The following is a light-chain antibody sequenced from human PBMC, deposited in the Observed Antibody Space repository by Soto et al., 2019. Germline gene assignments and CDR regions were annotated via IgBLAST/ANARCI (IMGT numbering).Light chain of an antibody. Sequence: DIQMTQSPSTLSASVGDKVTITCRASQSISSWLAWYQQKPGKAPKLLIYKASTLESGVPSNFSGSGSGTEFTLTISSLEPEDFAVYYCQQRSNWPRGTFGQGTKV. CDR2: KAS. J-gene: IGKJ1*01. CDR3: QQRSNWPRGT. CDR1: QSISSW. V-gene: IGKV1-5*03.